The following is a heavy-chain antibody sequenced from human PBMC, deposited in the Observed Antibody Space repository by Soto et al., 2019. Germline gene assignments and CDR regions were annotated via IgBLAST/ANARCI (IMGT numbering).Heavy chain of an antibody. D-gene: IGHD2-21*02. CDR2: IYWYDDK. CDR1: AFSLSTGGVG. V-gene: IGHV2-5*01. Sequence: QITLKESGPTLVKPTQTLTLTCTFSAFSLSTGGVGVGWIRQPPGKALEWLALIYWYDDKRYSPSLRSRLTITKDTSENQVVLTTTNMDPVDTATHYCIQSRCGGDCLQSYASYYYYGMDVWGQGTTVTVSS. J-gene: IGHJ6*02. CDR3: IQSRCGGDCLQSYASYYYYGMDV.